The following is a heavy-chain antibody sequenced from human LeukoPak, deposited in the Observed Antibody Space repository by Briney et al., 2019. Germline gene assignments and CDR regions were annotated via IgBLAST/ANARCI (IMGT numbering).Heavy chain of an antibody. CDR1: GDSISSSSYY. CDR2: IYYSGST. J-gene: IGHJ5*02. CDR3: ARKLYVAREVTFLNWFDP. Sequence: SETLSLTCTVSGDSISSSSYYWGWIRQPPGKGLEWIGTIYYSGSTYYNPSLKSRVTISVDTSKNQFSLRLSSVTAADTAIYYCARKLYVAREVTFLNWFDPWGQGTLVTVSS. D-gene: IGHD3-10*01. V-gene: IGHV4-39*01.